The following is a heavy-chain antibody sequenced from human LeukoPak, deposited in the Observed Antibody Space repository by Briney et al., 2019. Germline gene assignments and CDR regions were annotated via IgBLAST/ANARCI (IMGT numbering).Heavy chain of an antibody. V-gene: IGHV4-34*01. CDR1: GGSFSGYY. D-gene: IGHD2-2*01. Sequence: SETLSLTCAVYGGSFSGYYWSWIRQPPGKGLEWIGEINHSGSTNYNPSLKSRVTISVDTSKNQFSLKLSSVTAADTAVYYCARTVVPAAPSNWFDPWGQGTLVTVSS. CDR2: INHSGST. CDR3: ARTVVPAAPSNWFDP. J-gene: IGHJ5*02.